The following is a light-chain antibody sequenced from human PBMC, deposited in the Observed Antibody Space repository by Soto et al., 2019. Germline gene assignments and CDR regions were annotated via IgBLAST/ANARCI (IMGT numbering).Light chain of an antibody. CDR2: LGS. CDR3: MQSLQTPPT. CDR1: QSLLHSNGYNY. V-gene: IGKV2-28*01. Sequence: DVVMTQSPLSLPVTPGEPASISCRSSQSLLHSNGYNYLDWYLQKPGQSPQLLIYLGSSRASGVPDRFSGSGSGTDFTLKISRVQTEDVGVYYCMQSLQTPPTVGQGTKVDIK. J-gene: IGKJ1*01.